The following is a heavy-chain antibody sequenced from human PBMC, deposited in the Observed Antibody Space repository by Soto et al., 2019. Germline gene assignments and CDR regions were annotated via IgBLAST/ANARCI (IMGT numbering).Heavy chain of an antibody. V-gene: IGHV4-39*01. CDR1: GGSISSTSYY. D-gene: IGHD3-22*01. J-gene: IGHJ4*02. CDR2: IYYSGTT. Sequence: SETLSLTCTVTGGSISSTSYYWGWIRQPPGKGLEWIGSIYYSGTTYYNPSLKSRVTISVDTSKNQFSLKLSSVTAADTAFYYCARHRYPLTVIVVWGQGTLVTVSS. CDR3: ARHRYPLTVIVV.